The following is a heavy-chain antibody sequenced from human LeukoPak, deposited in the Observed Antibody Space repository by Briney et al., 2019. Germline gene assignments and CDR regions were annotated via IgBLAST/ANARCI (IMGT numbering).Heavy chain of an antibody. CDR1: GFTFSSYA. J-gene: IGHJ4*02. V-gene: IGHV3-23*01. D-gene: IGHD6-19*01. Sequence: GGSLRLSCVASGFTFSSYAMSWVRQAPGKGLEWVSAISGSGVTTHYAGSVKGRFSISRDNSKNTLYLQMNSLRAEDTAVYYCAKDSRYSSGWYFHFDYWGQGTLVTVSS. CDR2: ISGSGVTT. CDR3: AKDSRYSSGWYFHFDY.